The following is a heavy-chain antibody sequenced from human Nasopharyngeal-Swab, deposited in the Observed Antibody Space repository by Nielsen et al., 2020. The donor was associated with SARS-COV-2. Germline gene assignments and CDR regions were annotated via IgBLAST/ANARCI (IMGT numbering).Heavy chain of an antibody. CDR1: GFTFSSSG. V-gene: IGHV3-30*03. J-gene: IGHJ4*02. Sequence: GESLKISCAASGFTFSSSGMHWVRQAPGKGLEWVAFIAHDASNEYYGDSAKGRFSISRDSSKNTLYLQMDSLRGEDTAVYYCARDAPAHYGAFYWGRGTLVTVSS. CDR3: ARDAPAHYGAFY. CDR2: IAHDASNE. D-gene: IGHD4-17*01.